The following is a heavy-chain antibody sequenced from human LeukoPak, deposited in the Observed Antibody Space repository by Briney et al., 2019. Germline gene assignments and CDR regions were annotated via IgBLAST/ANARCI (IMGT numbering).Heavy chain of an antibody. V-gene: IGHV1-69*04. D-gene: IGHD3-10*01. CDR1: GGTFSTYP. CDR2: IIPIIGIA. CDR3: ARAGPRGFGEFPFDY. Sequence: ASAKVSCKASGGTFSTYPISWVRQAPGQGLEWMGRIIPIIGIANYAQKFQDRVTITADTSTSTAYIELSSLTYDDTAVYYCARAGPRGFGEFPFDYWGQGTLVTVSS. J-gene: IGHJ4*02.